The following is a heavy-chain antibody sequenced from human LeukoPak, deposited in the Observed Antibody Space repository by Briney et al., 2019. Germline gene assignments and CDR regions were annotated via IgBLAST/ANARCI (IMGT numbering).Heavy chain of an antibody. CDR2: INYSGST. Sequence: SETLSLTCTVSGGSVSSSTFFWGWIRQPPGKGLEWIGSINYSGSTYYNPTLKSRVTISIDMSKNQFSLKLSSVTAADTAVYYCARRDIVVVPAKNDAFDIWGQGTMVTVSS. CDR1: GGSVSSSTFF. J-gene: IGHJ3*02. CDR3: ARRDIVVVPAKNDAFDI. D-gene: IGHD2-2*01. V-gene: IGHV4-39*07.